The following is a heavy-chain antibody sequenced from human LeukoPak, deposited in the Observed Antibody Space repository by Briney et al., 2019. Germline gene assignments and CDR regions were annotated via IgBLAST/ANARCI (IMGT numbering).Heavy chain of an antibody. J-gene: IGHJ6*03. CDR3: ARGRKSRDYYYYYYMDA. CDR1: GGSFSGYY. Sequence: SETLSLTCAVYGGSFSGYYWSWIRQPPGKGLEWIGEINHSGSTNYNPSLKSRVTISVDTSKNQFSLKLSSVTAADTAVYYCARGRKSRDYYYYYYMDAWGKGTTVTVSS. V-gene: IGHV4-34*01. CDR2: INHSGST.